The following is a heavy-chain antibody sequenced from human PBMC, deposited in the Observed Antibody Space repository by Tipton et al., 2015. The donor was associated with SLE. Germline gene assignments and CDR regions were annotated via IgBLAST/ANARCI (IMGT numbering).Heavy chain of an antibody. Sequence: SLRLSCAASGFTFSSYEMNWVRQAPGKGLEWVSYISTSSSYRDYADSVKGRFTISRDNSKNTLYLQMNSLRAEDTAVYYCARQSYRGWDLFDYWGQGTLVTVSS. CDR3: ARQSYRGWDLFDY. D-gene: IGHD3-16*02. CDR1: GFTFSSYE. V-gene: IGHV3-48*03. J-gene: IGHJ4*02. CDR2: ISTSSSYR.